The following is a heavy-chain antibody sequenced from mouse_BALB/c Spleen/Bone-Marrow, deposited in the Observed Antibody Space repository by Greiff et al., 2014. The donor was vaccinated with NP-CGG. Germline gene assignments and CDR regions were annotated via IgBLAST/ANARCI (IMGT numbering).Heavy chain of an antibody. Sequence: EVKLQESGGGLVKPGGSLKLSCAASGFTFSDYYMYWVRQTPEKRLEWVATISDGGSYTYYPNSVKGRFTISRDNAKNNLYLQMSSLKSEDTAMYYCAREGDGAYWGQGTLVTVPA. CDR2: ISDGGSYT. CDR3: AREGDGAY. V-gene: IGHV5-4*02. CDR1: GFTFSDYY. J-gene: IGHJ3*01. D-gene: IGHD3-3*01.